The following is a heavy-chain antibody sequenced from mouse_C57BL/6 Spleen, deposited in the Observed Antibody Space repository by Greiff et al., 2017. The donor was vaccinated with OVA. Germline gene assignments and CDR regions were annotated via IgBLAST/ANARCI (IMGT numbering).Heavy chain of an antibody. CDR2: IDPSDSYT. CDR3: ARIGDYVFAY. CDR1: GYTFTSYW. V-gene: IGHV1-69*01. J-gene: IGHJ3*01. Sequence: VQLQQPGAELVMPGASVKLSCKASGYTFTSYWMHWVKQRPGQGLEWIGEIDPSDSYTNYNQQFKGKSTLTVDKSSSTAYMQLSSLTSEDSAVYYCARIGDYVFAYWGQGTLVTVSA. D-gene: IGHD2-4*01.